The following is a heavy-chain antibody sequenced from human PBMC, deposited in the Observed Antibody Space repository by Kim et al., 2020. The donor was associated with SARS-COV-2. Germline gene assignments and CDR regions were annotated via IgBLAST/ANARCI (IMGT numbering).Heavy chain of an antibody. V-gene: IGHV4-61*02. CDR1: GGSISSGSYY. J-gene: IGHJ4*02. D-gene: IGHD3-10*01. CDR2: IYTSGST. Sequence: SETLSLTCTVSGGSISSGSYYWSWIRQPAGKGLEWIGRIYTSGSTNYNPSLKSRVTISVDTSKNQFSLKLSSVTAADTAVYYCARERGSFRKGFDYWGQGTLVTVSS. CDR3: ARERGSFRKGFDY.